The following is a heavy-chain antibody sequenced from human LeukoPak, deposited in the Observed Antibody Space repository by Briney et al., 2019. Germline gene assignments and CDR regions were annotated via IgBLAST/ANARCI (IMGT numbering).Heavy chain of an antibody. CDR3: ARGRGGFGESPAGGYHYYYYMDV. V-gene: IGHV4-34*01. Sequence: KPSETLSLTCAVYGGSFSGYYWSWIRQPPGKGLEWIGEINHSGSTNYNPSLKSRVTTSVNTSKNQFSQKLSSVTAADTAVYYCARGRGGFGESPAGGYHYYYYMDVWGKGTTVTVSS. J-gene: IGHJ6*03. CDR2: INHSGST. D-gene: IGHD3-10*01. CDR1: GGSFSGYY.